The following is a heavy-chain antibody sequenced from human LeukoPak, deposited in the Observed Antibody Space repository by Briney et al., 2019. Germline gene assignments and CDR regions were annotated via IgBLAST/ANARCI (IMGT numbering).Heavy chain of an antibody. V-gene: IGHV4-31*03. CDR3: ARGNPSYFDY. J-gene: IGHJ4*02. Sequence: HSETLSLTCTVSGGSISSGGYYWSWIRQHPGKGLEWIGYIYYSGSTYYNPSLKSRVTISVDTSKNQFSLKLSSVTAADTAVYYCARGNPSYFDYWGQGTLVTVSS. D-gene: IGHD1-14*01. CDR1: GGSISSGGYY. CDR2: IYYSGST.